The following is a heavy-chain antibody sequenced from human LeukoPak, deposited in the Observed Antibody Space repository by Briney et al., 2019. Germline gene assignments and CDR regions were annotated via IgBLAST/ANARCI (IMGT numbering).Heavy chain of an antibody. Sequence: SETLSLTCAIDGASLSAYHWTWIRQPPGKGLEWIGEIKPSGIANYNPSLKSRVTLSIDTSKNQFSLKVASVTAADMAVYYCARVRGCNVHNCLLGGWFDPWGQGTLVTVSS. CDR3: ARVRGCNVHNCLLGGWFDP. CDR1: GASLSAYH. CDR2: IKPSGIA. J-gene: IGHJ5*02. D-gene: IGHD1-20*01. V-gene: IGHV4-34*01.